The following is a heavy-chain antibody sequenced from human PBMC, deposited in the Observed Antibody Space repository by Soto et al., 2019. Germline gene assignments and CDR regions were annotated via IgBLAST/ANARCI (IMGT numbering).Heavy chain of an antibody. Sequence: GGSLRLSCAASRFTFSSYAMSWVRQAPGKGLEWVSAISSSGGNTYYADSVKGRFTVSRDNSKNTLYLQMNSLRAEDTAVYYCAKDEAMTTVTTDESYWGQGILVTVSS. CDR3: AKDEAMTTVTTDESY. D-gene: IGHD4-4*01. CDR2: ISSSGGNT. CDR1: RFTFSSYA. J-gene: IGHJ4*02. V-gene: IGHV3-23*01.